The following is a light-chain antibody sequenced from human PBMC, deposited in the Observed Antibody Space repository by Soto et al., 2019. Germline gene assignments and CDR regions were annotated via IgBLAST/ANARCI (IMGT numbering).Light chain of an antibody. Sequence: DIQMTQSPSTLSSSIGDRVTITCRASQTSSSWLAWYQQKPGKAPKLLIYEAFNLESGVPSRFSGSASGTEFTLTIFSLQPDDFATYYCQQYHSYPWTFGQGTKVAIK. J-gene: IGKJ1*01. V-gene: IGKV1-5*03. CDR3: QQYHSYPWT. CDR2: EAF. CDR1: QTSSSW.